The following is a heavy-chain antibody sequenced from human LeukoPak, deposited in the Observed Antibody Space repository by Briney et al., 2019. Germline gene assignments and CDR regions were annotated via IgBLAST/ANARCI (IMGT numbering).Heavy chain of an antibody. CDR2: MNPNSGNT. V-gene: IGHV1-2*02. Sequence: ASVKVSCKASGYTFTSYAMNWVRQAPGQGLEWMGWMNPNSGNTGYAQKFQGRVTMTRDTSISTAYMELSRLRSDDTAVYYCARESSSSLDYWGQGTLVTVSS. D-gene: IGHD6-13*01. CDR1: GYTFTSYA. CDR3: ARESSSSLDY. J-gene: IGHJ4*02.